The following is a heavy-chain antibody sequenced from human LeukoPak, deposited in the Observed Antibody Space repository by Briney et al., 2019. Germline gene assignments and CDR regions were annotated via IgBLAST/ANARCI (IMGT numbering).Heavy chain of an antibody. CDR3: ARDRGIAAAGTDDAFDI. CDR2: IYTSGST. J-gene: IGHJ3*02. CDR1: GGSISSYY. Sequence: SENLSLTCTVSGGSISSYYWSWIRQPAGKGLEWIGRIYTSGSTNYNPSLKSRVTMSVDTSKNQFSLKLSSVTAADTAVYYCARDRGIAAAGTDDAFDIWGQGTMVTVSS. V-gene: IGHV4-4*07. D-gene: IGHD6-13*01.